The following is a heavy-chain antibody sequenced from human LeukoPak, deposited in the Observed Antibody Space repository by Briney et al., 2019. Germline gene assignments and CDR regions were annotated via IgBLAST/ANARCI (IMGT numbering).Heavy chain of an antibody. D-gene: IGHD2-2*01. V-gene: IGHV3-21*06. J-gene: IGHJ3*02. CDR1: GFTFKSFS. CDR3: ATRVPADSYDASDI. Sequence: GGSLRLSCAASGFTFKSFSMTWVRQAPGKGLEWVASISSTSAHKYHADSVKGRFTISRDNDKNSLYLQMNSLRTEDTALYYCATRVPADSYDASDIWGQGTMVTVSS. CDR2: ISSTSAHK.